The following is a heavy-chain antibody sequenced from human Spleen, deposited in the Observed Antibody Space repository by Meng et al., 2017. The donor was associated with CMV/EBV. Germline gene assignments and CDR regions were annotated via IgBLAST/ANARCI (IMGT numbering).Heavy chain of an antibody. V-gene: IGHV1-46*01. CDR3: ARARSLGPR. D-gene: IGHD6-6*01. CDR1: GYTFISHY. CDR2: VNPSGGST. Sequence: ASVKVSCKASGYTFISHYMHWVRQGPGQGFEWMGLVNPSGGSTSYAQKFQGRVTMTRDTSTRTVYMELSSLRSDDTAVYYCARARSLGPRWGQGTLVTVSS. J-gene: IGHJ4*02.